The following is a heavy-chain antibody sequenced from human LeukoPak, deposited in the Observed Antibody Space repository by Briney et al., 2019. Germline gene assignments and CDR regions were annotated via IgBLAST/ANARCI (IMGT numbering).Heavy chain of an antibody. CDR3: AKGTLGSCSGAAGYEFDN. Sequence: GGSLRLSCAASGFSFSTYAMNWVRQAPGKRLEWVSSITATGRDTYYALSVKGRITISRDNSKNTLYLQMNSLRADDTALYYCAKGTLGSCSGAAGYEFDNWGQGTLVTVSS. D-gene: IGHD2-2*01. J-gene: IGHJ4*02. V-gene: IGHV3-23*01. CDR1: GFSFSTYA. CDR2: ITATGRDT.